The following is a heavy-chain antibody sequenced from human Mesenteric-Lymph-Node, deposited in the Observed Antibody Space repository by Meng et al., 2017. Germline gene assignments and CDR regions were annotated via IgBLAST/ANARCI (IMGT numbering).Heavy chain of an antibody. CDR2: IYTSGST. CDR1: GGSISSGSYY. CDR3: ARGSSFYTHWD. J-gene: IGHJ4*02. V-gene: IGHV4-61*02. D-gene: IGHD2-15*01. Sequence: SETLSLTCTVSGGSISSGSYYWSWIRQPAGKGLEWIGRIYTSGSTNYNPSLKSRITISVDTSKNQFSLTLSSVTAADKAVYYCARGSSFYTHWDWGQVTLVTVSS.